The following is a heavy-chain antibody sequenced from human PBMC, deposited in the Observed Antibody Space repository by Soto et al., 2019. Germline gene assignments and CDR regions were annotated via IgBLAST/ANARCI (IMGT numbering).Heavy chain of an antibody. CDR2: IYYSGST. CDR1: GGSISSYY. J-gene: IGHJ5*02. Sequence: TVSGGSISSYYWSWIRQPPGKGLEWIGYIYYSGSTNYNPSLKSRVTISVDTSKNQFSLKLSSVTAADTAVYYCARGGIAARNWFDPWGQGTLVTVSS. V-gene: IGHV4-59*01. D-gene: IGHD6-6*01. CDR3: ARGGIAARNWFDP.